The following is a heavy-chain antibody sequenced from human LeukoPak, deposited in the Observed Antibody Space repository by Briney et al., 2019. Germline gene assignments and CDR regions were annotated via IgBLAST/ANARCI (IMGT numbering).Heavy chain of an antibody. V-gene: IGHV3-7*01. CDR1: GFTFSSYW. CDR3: ARGIVGATKRNYYYGMDV. CDR2: IKQDGSEK. D-gene: IGHD1-26*01. J-gene: IGHJ6*02. Sequence: GGSLRLSCAASGFTFSSYWMSWVRQAPGKGLEWVANIKQDGSEKYYVDSVKGRFTISRDNAKNSLYLQMNSLRAEDTAVYYCARGIVGATKRNYYYGMDVWDQGTTVTVSS.